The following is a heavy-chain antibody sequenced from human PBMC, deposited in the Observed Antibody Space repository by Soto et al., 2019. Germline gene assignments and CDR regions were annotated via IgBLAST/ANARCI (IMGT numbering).Heavy chain of an antibody. CDR3: AKEAIRYFDWLSQRYYYMDV. Sequence: PGGSLRLSCAASGFTFSSYGMHWVRQAPGKGLEWVAVISYDGSNKYYADSVKGRFTISRDNSKNTLYLQMNSLRAEDTAVYYCAKEAIRYFDWLSQRYYYMDVWGKGTTVTVS. J-gene: IGHJ6*03. D-gene: IGHD3-9*01. CDR2: ISYDGSNK. CDR1: GFTFSSYG. V-gene: IGHV3-30*18.